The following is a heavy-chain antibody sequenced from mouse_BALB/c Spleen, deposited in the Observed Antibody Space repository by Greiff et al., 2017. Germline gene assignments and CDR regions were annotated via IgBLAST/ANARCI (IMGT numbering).Heavy chain of an antibody. CDR3: ARYGIRDSLAY. Sequence: QVQLQQSGPELVRPGVSVTISCKGSGYTFTDYAMHWVKRSHAKSLEWIGVISTYSGNTNYNQKFKGKATMTVDKSSSTAYMELVRLTSEDSAIYYCARYGIRDSLAYWGQGTLVTVSA. D-gene: IGHD1-1*01. J-gene: IGHJ3*01. V-gene: IGHV1-67*01. CDR1: GYTFTDYA. CDR2: ISTYSGNT.